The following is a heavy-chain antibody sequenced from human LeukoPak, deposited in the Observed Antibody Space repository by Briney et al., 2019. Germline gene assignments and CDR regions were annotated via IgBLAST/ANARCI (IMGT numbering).Heavy chain of an antibody. J-gene: IGHJ4*02. V-gene: IGHV3-30*02. Sequence: TGGSLRLSCAASGFSRNTFGMHWVRQAPGKGLEWVAFIRYDGSNKYYADSVKGRFTISRDNSKNTLYLQMNSLRAEDTAVYYCARGSIAARLFLWGKYYFDYWGQGTLVTVSS. CDR2: IRYDGSNK. D-gene: IGHD6-6*01. CDR3: ARGSIAARLFLWGKYYFDY. CDR1: GFSRNTFG.